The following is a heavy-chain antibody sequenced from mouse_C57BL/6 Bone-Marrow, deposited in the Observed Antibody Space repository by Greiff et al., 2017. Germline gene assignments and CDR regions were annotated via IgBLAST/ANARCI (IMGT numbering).Heavy chain of an antibody. CDR2: IYPRSGNT. V-gene: IGHV1-81*01. D-gene: IGHD2-1*01. Sequence: VKLMESGAELARPGASVKLSCKASGYTFTSYGISWVKQRTGQGLEWIGEIYPRSGNTYYNEKFKGKATLTADKSSSTAYMELRSLTSEDSAVYFGARGEGWYWGFAYWGQGTLVTVSA. J-gene: IGHJ3*01. CDR3: ARGEGWYWGFAY. CDR1: GYTFTSYG.